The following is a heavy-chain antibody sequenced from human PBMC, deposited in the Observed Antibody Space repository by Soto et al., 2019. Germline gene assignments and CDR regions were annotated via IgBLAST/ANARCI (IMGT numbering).Heavy chain of an antibody. D-gene: IGHD6-19*01. CDR2: IYHSGST. CDR1: GGSISSGGYS. J-gene: IGHJ4*02. V-gene: IGHV4-30-2*01. Sequence: SETLSLTCAVSGGSISSGGYSWSWIRQPPGKGLEWIGYIYHSGSTYYNPSLKSRVTISVDRSKNQFSLKLSSVTAADTAVYYCARGTPRAAVAFIGPSFDYWGQGTLVTVSS. CDR3: ARGTPRAAVAFIGPSFDY.